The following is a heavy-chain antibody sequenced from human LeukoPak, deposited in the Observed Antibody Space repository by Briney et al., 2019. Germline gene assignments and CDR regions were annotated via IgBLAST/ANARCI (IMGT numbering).Heavy chain of an antibody. J-gene: IGHJ5*02. Sequence: SETLSLTCTVSGGSISSYYWSWIRQPAGKGLEWIGRIYTSGSTNYNPSLKSRVTMSVDTSKNQFSLKLSSVAAADTAVYYCARQKSRIPSKNNWFDPWGQGTLVTVSS. CDR1: GGSISSYY. CDR2: IYTSGST. CDR3: ARQKSRIPSKNNWFDP. D-gene: IGHD2-15*01. V-gene: IGHV4-4*07.